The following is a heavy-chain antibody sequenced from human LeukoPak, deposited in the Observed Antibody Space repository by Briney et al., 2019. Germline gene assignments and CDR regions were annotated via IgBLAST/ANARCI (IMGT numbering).Heavy chain of an antibody. V-gene: IGHV3-7*01. D-gene: IGHD5-24*01. J-gene: IGHJ4*02. CDR1: GFTFSSYS. CDR3: ARWRWQH. Sequence: GGSLRLSCAASGFTFSSYSMSWVRQAPGKGLEWVASTHQYGGENHYADSVKGRFTISRDNAKNSVYLQMNSLRVEDTAVYYCARWRWQHWGQGTLATVSS. CDR2: THQYGGEN.